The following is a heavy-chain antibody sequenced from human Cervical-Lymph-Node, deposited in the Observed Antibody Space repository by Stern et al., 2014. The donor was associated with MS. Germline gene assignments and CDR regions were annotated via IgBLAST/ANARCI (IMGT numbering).Heavy chain of an antibody. CDR1: GGTFSTER. J-gene: IGHJ4*02. D-gene: IGHD5-12*01. Sequence: QVQLVQSGSVAKKPGSSVKVSCKVSGGTFSTERISWVRQAPGQGLEWMGSIIPIFGPADYARQFQDRVTIIADESTSEVHIELSSLRSEDTGVYYCARLGSGYDSSYLDFWGQGSLVTVSS. CDR2: IIPIFGPA. CDR3: ARLGSGYDSSYLDF. V-gene: IGHV1-69*01.